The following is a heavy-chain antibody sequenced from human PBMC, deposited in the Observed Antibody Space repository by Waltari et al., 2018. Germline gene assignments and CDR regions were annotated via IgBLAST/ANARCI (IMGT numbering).Heavy chain of an antibody. V-gene: IGHV3-33*01. CDR1: GFTFSRYG. CDR2: IWYDGSNK. J-gene: IGHJ3*02. CDR3: ARGEGDYDILTGSPDAFDI. D-gene: IGHD3-9*01. Sequence: QVQLVESGGGVVQPGRSLRLSCAASGFTFSRYGMPWVRQAPGKGLEWVAVIWYDGSNKYYADSVKGRFTISRDNSKNTLYLQMNSLRAEDTAVYYCARGEGDYDILTGSPDAFDIWGQGTMVTVSS.